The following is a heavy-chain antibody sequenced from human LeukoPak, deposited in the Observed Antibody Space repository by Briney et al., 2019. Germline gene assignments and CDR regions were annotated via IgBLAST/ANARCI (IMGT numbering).Heavy chain of an antibody. CDR2: INPNSGVT. CDR1: GYTFIDYF. V-gene: IGHV1-2*02. D-gene: IGHD1-14*01. CDR3: ARAVSGTREGAFDI. J-gene: IGHJ3*02. Sequence: ASVKVSFKASGYTFIDYFIHWTRQTPGQGLEWLGWINPNSGVTRYAQKFQGRVTLTRDTAAYMELSSLKYDDTAVYYCARAVSGTREGAFDIWGQGTAVTVSS.